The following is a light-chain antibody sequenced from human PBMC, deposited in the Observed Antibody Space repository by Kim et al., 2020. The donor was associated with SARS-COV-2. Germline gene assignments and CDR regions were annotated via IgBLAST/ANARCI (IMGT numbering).Light chain of an antibody. CDR2: KVS. CDR1: QRRGWGGGKPW. J-gene: IGKJ5*01. Sequence: RCRQRRGWGGGKPWLEWCQQRGGQAPGRLIYKVSARDSGVPDRFSGSGSGTDFTLKISGVGAEGVGVYYCMRGMHPITFGQGTRLEI. V-gene: IGKV2-30*01. CDR3: MRGMHPIT.